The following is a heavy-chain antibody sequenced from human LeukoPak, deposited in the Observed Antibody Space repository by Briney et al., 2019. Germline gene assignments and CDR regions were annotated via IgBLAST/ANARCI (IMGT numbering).Heavy chain of an antibody. Sequence: SQTLSLTCTVSGGSISSGGYYWSWIRQPAGKGLEWIGRIYTSGSTNYNPSLTMSVDTSKNQFSLKLSSVTAADTAVYYCARDVPQLRGYSDYWGQGTLVTVSS. J-gene: IGHJ4*02. V-gene: IGHV4-61*02. CDR1: GGSISSGGYY. D-gene: IGHD1-1*01. CDR3: ARDVPQLRGYSDY. CDR2: IYTSGST.